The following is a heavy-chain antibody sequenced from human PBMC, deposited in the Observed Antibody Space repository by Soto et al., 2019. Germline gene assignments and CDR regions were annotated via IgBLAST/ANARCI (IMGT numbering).Heavy chain of an antibody. CDR3: TTEGPYYFDY. J-gene: IGHJ4*02. Sequence: GGSLRLSCAASGFSFSNAWMTWVRQAPGKGLEWVGHIKSKTDGGTTDYASPVEGRFTISRDDSKNTLYLQMDSLKTEDTAVYYCTTEGPYYFDYWGQGALVTVSS. CDR2: IKSKTDGGTT. CDR1: GFSFSNAW. V-gene: IGHV3-15*01.